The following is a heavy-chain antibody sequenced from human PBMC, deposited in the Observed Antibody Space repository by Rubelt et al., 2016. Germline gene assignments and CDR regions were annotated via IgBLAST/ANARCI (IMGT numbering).Heavy chain of an antibody. CDR1: GFTFSNAW. V-gene: IGHV3-15*01. CDR2: IKRKTGGGTT. J-gene: IGHJ4*02. CDR3: PTDGERSSSWWTT. D-gene: IGHD6-6*01. Sequence: EVQLVESGGGLVKPGGSLRLSCAASGFTFSNAWMSWVRQAPGKGLEWVGRIKRKTGGGTTDYAVSVKGRFTISRDDSKSTMYLQMNVLYTEDTAVYYCPTDGERSSSWWTTWGQGTLVTVSS.